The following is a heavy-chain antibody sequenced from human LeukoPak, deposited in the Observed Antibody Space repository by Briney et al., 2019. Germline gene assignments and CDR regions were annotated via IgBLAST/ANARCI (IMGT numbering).Heavy chain of an antibody. J-gene: IGHJ6*02. CDR2: INSDGSST. V-gene: IGHV3-74*01. CDR1: GFTFSSYW. D-gene: IGHD3-22*01. Sequence: GGSLRLSCAASGFTFSSYWMHWVRQAPGKGLVWVSRINSDGSSTSYADSVKGRFTISRDNAKNMLYLQMNSLRAEDTAVYYCAREGNYYDSSGLTYYGMDVWGQGTTVTVSS. CDR3: AREGNYYDSSGLTYYGMDV.